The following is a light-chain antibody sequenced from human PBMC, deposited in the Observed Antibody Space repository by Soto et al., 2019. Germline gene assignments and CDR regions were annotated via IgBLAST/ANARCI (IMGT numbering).Light chain of an antibody. Sequence: GARVTITCRASQTISNWLAWYQQKPGRAPKLLIYDASSLESGVPSRFSGSGSATEFTLTISSLQPDDSATYYCQQYDSYPRTFGQGTKVEIK. CDR3: QQYDSYPRT. CDR1: QTISNW. CDR2: DAS. V-gene: IGKV1-5*01. J-gene: IGKJ1*01.